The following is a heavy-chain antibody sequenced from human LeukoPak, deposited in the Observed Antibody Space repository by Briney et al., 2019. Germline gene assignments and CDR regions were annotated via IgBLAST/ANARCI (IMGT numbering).Heavy chain of an antibody. J-gene: IGHJ4*02. CDR3: ARGDNWNQAIDY. CDR2: INPNSGAT. CDR1: GYTFTGHY. Sequence: ASVKVSCKASGYTFTGHYMHWVRQAPGQGLEWMGWINPNSGATNYVQKFQGRVTMTRDTSISTAYMELSRLRSDDTAVYYCARGDNWNQAIDYWGQGTLVTVS. D-gene: IGHD1-20*01. V-gene: IGHV1-2*02.